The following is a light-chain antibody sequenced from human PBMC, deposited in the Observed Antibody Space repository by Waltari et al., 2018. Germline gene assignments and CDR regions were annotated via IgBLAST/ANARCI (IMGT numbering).Light chain of an antibody. J-gene: IGKJ1*01. CDR1: QGISNY. CDR2: YAN. Sequence: DIQMTQSPTYLSAPVGDRVTITCRASQGISNYLYWYQQKPGKAPKLLIYYANSLASGVPSRFSGSGSGTEFTLTISSLQPEDFATYYCQQGNSNPRTFGQGTKVEIK. CDR3: QQGNSNPRT. V-gene: IGKV1-17*01.